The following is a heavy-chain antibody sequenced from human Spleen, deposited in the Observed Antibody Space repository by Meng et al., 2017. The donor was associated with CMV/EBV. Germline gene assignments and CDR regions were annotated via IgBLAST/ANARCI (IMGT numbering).Heavy chain of an antibody. V-gene: IGHV1-2*02. CDR1: GYTFTGYY. D-gene: IGHD3-22*01. CDR3: ARVLYDSSGYFLFDC. J-gene: IGHJ4*02. CDR2: INPNSGGT. Sequence: ASVKVSCKASGYTFTGYYMHWVRQAPGQGLEWMGWINPNSGGTNYAQKFQGRFTMTRDTSISTAYMELRGLRSDDTALYYCARVLYDSSGYFLFDCWGQGTLVTVSS.